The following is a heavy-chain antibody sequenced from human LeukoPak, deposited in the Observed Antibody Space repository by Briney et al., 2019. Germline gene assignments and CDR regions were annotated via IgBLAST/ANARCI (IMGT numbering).Heavy chain of an antibody. Sequence: SETLSLTCTVSGGSISSSSYYWGWIRQPPGKGLEWIGSIYYSGSTYYNPSLKSRVTISVDTSKNQFSLKLSSVTAADTAVYYCARLKVYGSGSYLDYWGQGTLVTVSS. CDR2: IYYSGST. CDR3: ARLKVYGSGSYLDY. V-gene: IGHV4-39*07. D-gene: IGHD3-10*01. CDR1: GGSISSSSYY. J-gene: IGHJ4*02.